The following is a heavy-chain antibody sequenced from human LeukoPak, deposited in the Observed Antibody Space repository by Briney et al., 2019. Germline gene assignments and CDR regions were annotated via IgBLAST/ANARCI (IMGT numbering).Heavy chain of an antibody. J-gene: IGHJ3*02. CDR3: ARSFTWIQLSYPFDAFDI. CDR2: ISSSSSSYI. V-gene: IGHV3-21*01. CDR1: GFTFSSYS. Sequence: PGGSLRLSCAASGFTFSSYSMNWVRQAPGKGLEWVSSISSSSSSYIYYADSVKGRFTISRDNAKNSLYLQMNSLRAEDTAVYYCARSFTWIQLSYPFDAFDIWGQGTMVTVSS. D-gene: IGHD5-18*01.